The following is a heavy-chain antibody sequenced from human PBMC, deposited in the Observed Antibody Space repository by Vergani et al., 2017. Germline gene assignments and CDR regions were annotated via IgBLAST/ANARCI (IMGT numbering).Heavy chain of an antibody. D-gene: IGHD6-6*01. CDR2: ISYDGSNK. V-gene: IGHV3-30-3*01. CDR1: GFTFSSYA. J-gene: IGHJ6*03. Sequence: QVQLVESGGGVVQPGRSLRLSCAASGFTFSSYAMHWVRQAPGKGLEWVAVISYDGSNKYYADSVKGRFTISRDNSKNTLYLQMNSLRVEDTAVYYCAGGGGRAARPASRVYLYCMDVWGKGTLVTVSS. CDR3: AGGGGRAARPASRVYLYCMDV.